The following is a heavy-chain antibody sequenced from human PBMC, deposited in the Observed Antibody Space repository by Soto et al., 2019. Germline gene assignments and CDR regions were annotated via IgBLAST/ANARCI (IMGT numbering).Heavy chain of an antibody. J-gene: IGHJ4*02. CDR2: IYYSGST. V-gene: IGHV4-59*01. D-gene: IGHD4-17*01. CDR3: ARSNGDYGDY. Sequence: SETLSLTCTVSGGSISSYYWSWIRQPPGKGLEWIGYIYYSGSTYYNPSLKSRVTISVDTSKNQFSLKLSSVTAADTAVYYCARSNGDYGDYWGQGTLVTVSS. CDR1: GGSISSYY.